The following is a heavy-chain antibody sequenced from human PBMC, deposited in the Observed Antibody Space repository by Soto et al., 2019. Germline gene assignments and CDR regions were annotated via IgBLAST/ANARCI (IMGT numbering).Heavy chain of an antibody. J-gene: IGHJ6*02. Sequence: EVPLVESGGGLVQPGGSLRLSCAASGFTVSSNYMSWVRQAPGKGLEWVSVIYSDGSTYYADSVKGRFTISRHNSKKTLYLQMNSLRAEDTAVYYCARDPYYDSSGYLASNGMDVWGQGTTVTVSS. CDR1: GFTVSSNY. V-gene: IGHV3-53*04. CDR3: ARDPYYDSSGYLASNGMDV. CDR2: IYSDGST. D-gene: IGHD3-22*01.